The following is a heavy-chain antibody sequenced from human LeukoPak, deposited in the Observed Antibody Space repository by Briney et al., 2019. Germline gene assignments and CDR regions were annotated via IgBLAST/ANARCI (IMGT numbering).Heavy chain of an antibody. Sequence: GGSLRLSCAASGFTFSSYAMSWVRQAPGKGLEWVSAISGSGGSTYYADSVKGRFTISRDNSKNTLYLQLNSLRPEDTSVYYCAKDQQLQPFHYWGQGTLVTVSS. D-gene: IGHD2-2*01. CDR2: ISGSGGST. V-gene: IGHV3-23*01. CDR1: GFTFSSYA. CDR3: AKDQQLQPFHY. J-gene: IGHJ4*02.